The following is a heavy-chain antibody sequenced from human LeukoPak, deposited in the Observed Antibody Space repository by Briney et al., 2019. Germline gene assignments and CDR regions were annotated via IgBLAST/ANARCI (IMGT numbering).Heavy chain of an antibody. J-gene: IGHJ6*03. D-gene: IGHD6-19*01. CDR2: LNTGNGNT. Sequence: ASVKVSCKASGYTFTYHAMHWVRQAPGQGLEWMGWLNTGNGNTKYSQNFQGRVTITRDTSAGTAYMELSSLRSDDTAVYYCAREAQAVAGIYYYYYYMDVWGKGTTVTVSS. CDR3: AREAQAVAGIYYYYYYMDV. V-gene: IGHV1-3*04. CDR1: GYTFTYHA.